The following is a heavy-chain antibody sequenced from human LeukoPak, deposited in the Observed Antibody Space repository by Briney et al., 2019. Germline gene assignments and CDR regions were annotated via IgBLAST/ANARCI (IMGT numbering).Heavy chain of an antibody. Sequence: SETLSLTCAVYGGSFSGYYWSWIRQPPGKGLEWIGEINHSGSTNYNPSLKSRVTISVDTSKNQFSLKLSSVTAADTAVYYCARGGGVTLRNFDYGGQGTRVTVP. CDR2: INHSGST. V-gene: IGHV4-34*01. D-gene: IGHD2/OR15-2a*01. CDR1: GGSFSGYY. J-gene: IGHJ4*02. CDR3: ARGGGVTLRNFDY.